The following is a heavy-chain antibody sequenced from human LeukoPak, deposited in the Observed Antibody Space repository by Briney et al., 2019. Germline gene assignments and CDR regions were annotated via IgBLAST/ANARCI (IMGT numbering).Heavy chain of an antibody. CDR3: ARRMPHGYFDL. CDR2: INHSGST. Sequence: SETLSLTCAVYGGSFSGYYWSWIRQPPGKGLQSIGEINHSGSTNYNPSLKSRVTISADTSKNQFSLKLSSVTAPDTAVYYCARRMPHGYFDLWGRGTLATVSS. J-gene: IGHJ2*01. D-gene: IGHD2-2*01. CDR1: GGSFSGYY. V-gene: IGHV4-34*01.